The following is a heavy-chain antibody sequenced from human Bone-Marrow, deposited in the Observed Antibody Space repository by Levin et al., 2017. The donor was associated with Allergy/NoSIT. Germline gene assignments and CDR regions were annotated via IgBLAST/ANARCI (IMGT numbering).Heavy chain of an antibody. D-gene: IGHD1-26*01. CDR2: IYYTGST. CDR1: GGSISSSSSY. V-gene: IGHV4-39*01. J-gene: IGHJ3*02. Sequence: ESLKISCTVSGGSISSSSSYWGWIRHPPGKGLEFIGTIYYTGSTYYNPSLSSRVAISADTSKNQFSLKLSSVTAADTAVYYCARHVTSGSYVRGGAFDIWGQGTMVTVSS. CDR3: ARHVTSGSYVRGGAFDI.